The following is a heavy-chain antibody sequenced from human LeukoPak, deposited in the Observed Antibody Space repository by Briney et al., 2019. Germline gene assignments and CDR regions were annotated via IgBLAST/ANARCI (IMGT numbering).Heavy chain of an antibody. D-gene: IGHD3-10*01. Sequence: SETLSLTCAVYGGSLSGYYWGWIRQPPGKGLEWIGEINHSGSTNYNPSLKSRVTISVDTSKNQFSLKLSSVTAADTAVYYCASSKLWFGELLYDNYWGQGTLVTVSS. J-gene: IGHJ4*02. V-gene: IGHV4-34*01. CDR1: GGSLSGYY. CDR2: INHSGST. CDR3: ASSKLWFGELLYDNY.